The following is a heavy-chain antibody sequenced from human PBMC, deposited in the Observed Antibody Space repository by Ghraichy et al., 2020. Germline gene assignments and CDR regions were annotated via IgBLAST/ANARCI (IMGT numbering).Heavy chain of an antibody. CDR3: ARDPTGD. J-gene: IGHJ4*02. V-gene: IGHV3-11*06. CDR1: GFTFSDYY. Sequence: GESLNISCAASGFTFSDYYMSWIRQAPGKGLEWVSYISSSSIYTNYADSVKGRFTISRDNAKNSLYLQLNSLRAEDTAVYYCARDPTGDWGQGTLVTV. D-gene: IGHD7-27*01. CDR2: ISSSSIYT.